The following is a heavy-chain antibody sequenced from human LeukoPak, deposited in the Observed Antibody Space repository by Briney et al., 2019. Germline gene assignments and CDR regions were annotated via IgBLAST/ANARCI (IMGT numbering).Heavy chain of an antibody. CDR3: AIRGGGGATIRAFDI. V-gene: IGHV3-23*01. J-gene: IGHJ3*02. D-gene: IGHD1-26*01. CDR1: GFTFSSYD. CDR2: ISGSGGST. Sequence: GGSLRLSCAASGFTFSSYDMSWVRQAPGKGLEWVSAISGSGGSTYYADSVKGRFTISRDNSKNTLYLEMNSLRAEDTAVYYCAIRGGGGATIRAFDIWGQGTMVTVSS.